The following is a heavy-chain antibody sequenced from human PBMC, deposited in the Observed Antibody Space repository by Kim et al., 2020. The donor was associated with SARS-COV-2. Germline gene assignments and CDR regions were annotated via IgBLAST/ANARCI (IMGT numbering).Heavy chain of an antibody. V-gene: IGHV4-39*01. CDR2: IYYSGST. Sequence: SETLSLTCTVSGGSISSSSYYWGWIRQPPGKGLEWIGSIYYSGSTYYNPSLKSRVTISVDTSKNQFSLKLSSVTAADTAVYYCARHIRTFYGDYIYWFDYWGQGTLVTVSS. CDR1: GGSISSSSYY. D-gene: IGHD4-17*01. CDR3: ARHIRTFYGDYIYWFDY. J-gene: IGHJ4*02.